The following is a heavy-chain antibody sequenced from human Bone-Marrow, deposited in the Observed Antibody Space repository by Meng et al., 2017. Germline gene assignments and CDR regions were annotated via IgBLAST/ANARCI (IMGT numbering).Heavy chain of an antibody. D-gene: IGHD1-26*01. CDR2: IIPIFGTA. CDR1: GVTFSSYA. Sequence: SVKVSCKASGVTFSSYAISWVRQAPGQGLEWMGGIIPIFGTANYAQKFQGRVTITADKSTSTAYMELSSLRSEDTAVYYCASSADLGQWELDSDAFDIWGQGTMVTVSS. CDR3: ASSADLGQWELDSDAFDI. J-gene: IGHJ3*02. V-gene: IGHV1-69*06.